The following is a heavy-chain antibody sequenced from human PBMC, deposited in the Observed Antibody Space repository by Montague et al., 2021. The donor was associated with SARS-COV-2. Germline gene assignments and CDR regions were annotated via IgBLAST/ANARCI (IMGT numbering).Heavy chain of an antibody. J-gene: IGHJ3*01. V-gene: IGHV4-39*02. D-gene: IGHD3-22*01. Sequence: SETLSLTCTVSGGSITNNIDYWAWIRQPPGKGLEWIGSIYYTGXTXYXXXXQXRVTISVVTSKNHFTLKLSSVTAAETAVYYCARLKRYFDSSGSPSAFDFWGQGTRVTVSS. CDR2: IYYTGXT. CDR1: GGSITNNIDY. CDR3: ARLKRYFDSSGSPSAFDF.